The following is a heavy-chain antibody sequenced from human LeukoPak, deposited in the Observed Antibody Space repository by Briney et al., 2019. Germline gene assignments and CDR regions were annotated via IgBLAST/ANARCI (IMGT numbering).Heavy chain of an antibody. CDR3: AEDLDYTTYGYYFDY. J-gene: IGHJ4*02. CDR2: IGAGGTFT. Sequence: GGSLRLSCTASGFTFSSYAMNWVRQAPGKGLEWVSGIGAGGTFTYYADSVKGRFTIFRDNSRNTLYLQMNSLRADDTAVYYCAEDLDYTTYGYYFDYWGQGTLVTVSS. V-gene: IGHV3-23*01. CDR1: GFTFSSYA. D-gene: IGHD4-11*01.